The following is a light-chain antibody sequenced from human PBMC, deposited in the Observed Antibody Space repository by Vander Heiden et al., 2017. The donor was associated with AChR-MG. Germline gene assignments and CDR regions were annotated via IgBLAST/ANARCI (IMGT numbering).Light chain of an antibody. Sequence: IVLTQSRGTRAVAPGERATLAGRASQSVSSSYLAGYQQKPGQAPRLLIYGASSRATGIPDRFSGSGSGTDFTLTISRLEPEDFAVYYCQQYGSSRLTFGGGTKVEIK. V-gene: IGKV3-20*01. CDR3: QQYGSSRLT. CDR2: GAS. CDR1: QSVSSSY. J-gene: IGKJ4*01.